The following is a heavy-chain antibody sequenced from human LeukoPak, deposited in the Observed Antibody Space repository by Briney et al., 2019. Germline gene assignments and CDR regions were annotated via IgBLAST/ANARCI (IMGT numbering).Heavy chain of an antibody. D-gene: IGHD2-15*01. CDR2: INHSGST. V-gene: IGHV4-34*01. Sequence: PSETLSLTCAVYGGSFSGYYWSWIRQPPGKGLEWIGEINHSGSTNYNPSLKSRVTISVDTSKNQFSLKLSSVTAPDTAVYYCARRAGCSGGSCYSFSLWFDPWGQGTLVTVSS. CDR1: GGSFSGYY. J-gene: IGHJ5*02. CDR3: ARRAGCSGGSCYSFSLWFDP.